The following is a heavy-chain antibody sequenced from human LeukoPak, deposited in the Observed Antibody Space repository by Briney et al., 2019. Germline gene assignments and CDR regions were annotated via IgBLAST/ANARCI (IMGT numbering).Heavy chain of an antibody. V-gene: IGHV3-53*01. CDR1: GFTVSNNY. CDR3: AREQRVGASRQAFDI. J-gene: IGHJ3*02. CDR2: IYVGNTT. Sequence: GGSLRLSCAASGFTVSNNYMSWVRQAPGKGLEWVSVIYVGNTTYYADSVKGRFTISRDNSKNTLNLQVNSLRVEDTAVYYCAREQRVGASRQAFDIWGQGAMVTVTS. D-gene: IGHD1-26*01.